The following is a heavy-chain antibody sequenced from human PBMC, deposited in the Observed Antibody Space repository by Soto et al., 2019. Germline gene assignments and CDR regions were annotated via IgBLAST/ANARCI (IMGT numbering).Heavy chain of an antibody. CDR2: IYPGDSDT. Sequence: GESLKISCKGSGYSFTSNCIGWVRQMPWKGLEWMGIIYPGDSDTRYSPAFQGQVTISADKSISTAYLQWSSLKASDTAMYYCARPLSPYYYYYGMDVWGQGTKVTV. V-gene: IGHV5-51*01. J-gene: IGHJ6*02. CDR3: ARPLSPYYYYYGMDV. CDR1: GYSFTSNC.